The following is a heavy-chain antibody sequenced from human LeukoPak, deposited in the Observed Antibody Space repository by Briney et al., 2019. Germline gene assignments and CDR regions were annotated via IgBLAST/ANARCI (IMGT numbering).Heavy chain of an antibody. CDR2: IYWDDDK. CDR3: AHFEGLWAPGIAAVGWFDP. Sequence: KGSGPTLVKPTQTLTLTCTFSGFSLSTSGVGVGWIRQPPGKALEWLALIYWDDDKRYSPSLKSRLTITKDTSKNQVVLAMTNMDPVDTATYYCAHFEGLWAPGIAAVGWFDPWGQGTLVTVSS. J-gene: IGHJ5*02. CDR1: GFSLSTSGVG. D-gene: IGHD6-13*01. V-gene: IGHV2-5*02.